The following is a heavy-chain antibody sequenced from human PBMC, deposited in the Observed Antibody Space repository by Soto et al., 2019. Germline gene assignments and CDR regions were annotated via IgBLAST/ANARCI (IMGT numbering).Heavy chain of an antibody. V-gene: IGHV3-30-3*01. J-gene: IGHJ4*02. CDR1: GFTFSSYA. CDR2: ISYDGSNK. D-gene: IGHD5-18*01. Sequence: QVQLVESGGGVVQPGRSLRLSCAASGFTFSSYARHWVRQAPGKGLEWVAVISYDGSNKYYGDSVKGRFTISRDNSKNTLYLQMNSLRAEDTAVYYCARDSEDTATPMGVDYWGQGTLVTVSS. CDR3: ARDSEDTATPMGVDY.